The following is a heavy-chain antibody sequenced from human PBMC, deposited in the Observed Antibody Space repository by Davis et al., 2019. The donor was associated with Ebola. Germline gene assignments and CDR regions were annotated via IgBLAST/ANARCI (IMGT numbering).Heavy chain of an antibody. CDR2: ISYDGSNK. CDR3: ARDGPLFALGDYYYGMDV. CDR1: GFTFSRYP. D-gene: IGHD3-16*01. V-gene: IGHV3-30-3*01. J-gene: IGHJ6*02. Sequence: PGGSLRLSCAASGFTFSRYPMHWVRQAPGQGLEWVALISYDGSNKYYADSVKGRFTISRYNSKNTLYLQMNSLRAEDTAVYYCARDGPLFALGDYYYGMDVWGQGTTVTVSS.